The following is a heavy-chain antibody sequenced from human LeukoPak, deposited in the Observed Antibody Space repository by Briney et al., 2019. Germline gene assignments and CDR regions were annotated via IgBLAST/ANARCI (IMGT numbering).Heavy chain of an antibody. V-gene: IGHV4-39*01. D-gene: IGHD3-10*01. CDR2: IYYSGST. CDR1: GGSISSSSYY. J-gene: IGHJ6*03. Sequence: SETLSLTCTVAGGSISSSSYYWGWIREPPGKGLEWIGSIYYSGSTYYNPSLKSRVTISVDTSKNQFSLKLRSVTAADTAVYYCARYYGSGRMSYYYYMDVWGKGTTVTISS. CDR3: ARYYGSGRMSYYYYMDV.